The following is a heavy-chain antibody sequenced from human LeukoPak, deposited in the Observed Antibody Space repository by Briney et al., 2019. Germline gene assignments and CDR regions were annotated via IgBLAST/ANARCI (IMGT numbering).Heavy chain of an antibody. D-gene: IGHD3-22*01. CDR3: ARGSKVVPAAKKYYYDSRIYAY. CDR2: TNPNSGNT. Sequence: ASVKVSCKASGYTFTSYDINWVRQATGQGLEWMGWTNPNSGNTGYAQKFQGRVTMTRNTSISTAYMELSSLRSEDTAVYYCARGSKVVPAAKKYYYDSRIYAYWGQGTLVTVSS. CDR1: GYTFTSYD. V-gene: IGHV1-8*01. J-gene: IGHJ4*02.